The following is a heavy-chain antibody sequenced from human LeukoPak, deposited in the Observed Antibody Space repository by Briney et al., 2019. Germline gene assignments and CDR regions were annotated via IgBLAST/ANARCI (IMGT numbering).Heavy chain of an antibody. CDR3: AKDWTPHNRVYDCLDA. V-gene: IGHV3-23*01. CDR1: GFAFGVHA. Sequence: PGGSLRLSCVGSGFAFGVHAMSWVHQAPGKGPEWVATIGSGADLFYAESVKGRFTISRDDPRNTVWLQMNSLRAEDTALYYCAKDWTPHNRVYDCLDAWGQGTLVTVSS. CDR2: IGSGADL. D-gene: IGHD3-16*01. J-gene: IGHJ5*02.